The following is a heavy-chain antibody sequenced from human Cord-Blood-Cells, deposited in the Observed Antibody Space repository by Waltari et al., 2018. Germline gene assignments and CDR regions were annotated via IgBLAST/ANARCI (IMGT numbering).Heavy chain of an antibody. V-gene: IGHV4-31*03. D-gene: IGHD4-4*01. CDR2: IYHSGST. J-gene: IGHJ4*02. CDR3: ARDRLHGAFDY. CDR1: GGSISSGGYC. Sequence: QVQLQESGPGLVKPSQTLSLTCTVSGGSISSGGYCWRWIRQHPGKGLEWIGYIYHSGSTYYNPSLKSRVTISVDTSKNQFSLKLSSVTAADTAVYYCARDRLHGAFDYWGQGTLVTVSS.